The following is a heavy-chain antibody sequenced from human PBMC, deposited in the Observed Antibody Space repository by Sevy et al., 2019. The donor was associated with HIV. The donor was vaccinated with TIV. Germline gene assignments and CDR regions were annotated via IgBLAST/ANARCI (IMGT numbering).Heavy chain of an antibody. V-gene: IGHV1-18*04. J-gene: IGHJ3*02. CDR3: AREGYYDSSGYWARDDAFDI. CDR2: ISAYNGNT. D-gene: IGHD3-22*01. Sequence: ASVKVSCKASGYTFTSYGISWVRQAPGQGLEWMGRISAYNGNTNYAQKLQGRVTMTTDTSTSTAYMELRSLRSDDTAVYYCAREGYYDSSGYWARDDAFDIWGQGTMVTVSS. CDR1: GYTFTSYG.